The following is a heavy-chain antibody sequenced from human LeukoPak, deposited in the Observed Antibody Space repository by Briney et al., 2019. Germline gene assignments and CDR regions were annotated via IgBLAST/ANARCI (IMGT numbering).Heavy chain of an antibody. CDR3: ASLIEPPPWPAYCYGMDV. V-gene: IGHV3-30-3*01. CDR2: ISYDGSNK. D-gene: IGHD3-16*02. Sequence: GRSLRLSCAASGFTFSSYAMHWVRQAPGKGLEWVAVISYDGSNKYYADSVKGRFTISRDNSKNTLYLQMNSLRAEDTAVYYCASLIEPPPWPAYCYGMDVWGQGTTVTVSS. J-gene: IGHJ6*02. CDR1: GFTFSSYA.